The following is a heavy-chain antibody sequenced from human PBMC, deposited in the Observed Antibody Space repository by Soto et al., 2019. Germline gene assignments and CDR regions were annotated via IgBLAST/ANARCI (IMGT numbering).Heavy chain of an antibody. D-gene: IGHD3-22*01. CDR3: ARAKSYYYDSSAPFDY. V-gene: IGHV3-53*01. CDR2: IYSVGST. J-gene: IGHJ4*02. Sequence: GGSLRLSCAASGFTVSSNYMSWVRQAPGKGLEWVSVIYSVGSTYYADSVKGRFTISRDNSKNTLYLQMNSLRAEDTAVYYCARAKSYYYDSSAPFDYWGQGTLVTV. CDR1: GFTVSSNY.